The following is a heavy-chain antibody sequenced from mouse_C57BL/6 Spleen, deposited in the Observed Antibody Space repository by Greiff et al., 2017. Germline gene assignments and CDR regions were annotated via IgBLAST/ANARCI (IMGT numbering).Heavy chain of an antibody. CDR1: GYTFTDYE. Sequence: VQLQQSGAELVRPGASVTLSCKASGYTFTDYEMHWVKQTPVHGLEWIGAIDPETGGTAYNQKFKGKAILTADKSSSTAYMELRSLTSEDSAVYYCTRATTVVADWYFDVWGTGTTVTVSS. D-gene: IGHD1-1*01. V-gene: IGHV1-15*01. CDR2: IDPETGGT. J-gene: IGHJ1*03. CDR3: TRATTVVADWYFDV.